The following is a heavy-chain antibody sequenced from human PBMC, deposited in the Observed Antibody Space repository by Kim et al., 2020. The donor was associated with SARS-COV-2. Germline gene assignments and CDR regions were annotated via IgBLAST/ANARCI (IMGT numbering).Heavy chain of an antibody. CDR1: GFPFSSYA. CDR3: AKKGYYGSGSYPDD. V-gene: IGHV3-23*01. D-gene: IGHD3-10*01. J-gene: IGHJ4*02. CDR2: ISTSGGNT. Sequence: GGSLRLSCAASGFPFSSYAMTWVRQASGKGPEWVSDISTSGGNTFYADSVEGRFTISRDNSKNTLYLQMNSLRAEDTAVYYCAKKGYYGSGSYPDDWGQGTLVTVSS.